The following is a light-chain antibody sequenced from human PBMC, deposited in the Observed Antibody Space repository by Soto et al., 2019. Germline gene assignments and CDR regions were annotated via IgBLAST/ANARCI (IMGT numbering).Light chain of an antibody. V-gene: IGKV3-20*01. Sequence: EIVLTQSPGTLSLSPGERFTLSCRASQSVSSYLAWYQQKPGQSPRLLIYDASNRATGIPARFSGSGSGTDFNLTISRLEPEDFAVYYCQQYGSSPLFGGGTKVDI. CDR3: QQYGSSPL. J-gene: IGKJ4*02. CDR1: QSVSSY. CDR2: DAS.